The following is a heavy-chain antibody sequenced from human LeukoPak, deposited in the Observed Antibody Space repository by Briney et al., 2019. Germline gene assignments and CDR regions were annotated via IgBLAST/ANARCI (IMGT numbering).Heavy chain of an antibody. CDR1: GFTLDDYG. D-gene: IGHD6-19*01. V-gene: IGHV3-20*04. CDR2: INWNGGST. CDR3: ARDGRSGWYADY. J-gene: IGHJ4*02. Sequence: WGALRLSCAAAGFTLDDYGMSWGRPGPGKGLEGGAGINWNGGSTGYTDSLKGRFTISRDNAKNSLYLEMHSLRAEDTAYYYCARDGRSGWYADYWGQGILVTVSS.